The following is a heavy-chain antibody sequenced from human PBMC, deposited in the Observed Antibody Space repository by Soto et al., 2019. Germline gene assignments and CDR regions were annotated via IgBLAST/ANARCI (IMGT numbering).Heavy chain of an antibody. Sequence: SETLSLTCNVSGGPIKTGDYYWNWIRQPPGKGLEWIGYVFYSGATNYSPSLKSRAAISMDTSKNQFPLSLTSVTAADTAVYYCARAGFSYGHLLFWGQGIRVTVSS. CDR1: GGPIKTGDYY. CDR2: VFYSGAT. D-gene: IGHD3-10*01. V-gene: IGHV4-30-4*01. CDR3: ARAGFSYGHLLF. J-gene: IGHJ4*01.